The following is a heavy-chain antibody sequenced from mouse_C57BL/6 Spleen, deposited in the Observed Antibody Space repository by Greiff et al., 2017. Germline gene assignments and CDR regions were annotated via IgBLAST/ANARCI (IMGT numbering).Heavy chain of an antibody. CDR2: IYPGDGDT. D-gene: IGHD3-2*02. CDR3: ATLDSSGYVGYFDY. V-gene: IGHV1-82*01. CDR1: GYAFSSSW. Sequence: QVQLQQSGPELVKPGASVKISCKASGYAFSSSWMNWVKQRPGKGLEWIGRIYPGDGDTNYNGKFKGKATLTADKSSSTAYMQLSSLTSEDSAVYFCATLDSSGYVGYFDYWGQGTTLTVSS. J-gene: IGHJ2*01.